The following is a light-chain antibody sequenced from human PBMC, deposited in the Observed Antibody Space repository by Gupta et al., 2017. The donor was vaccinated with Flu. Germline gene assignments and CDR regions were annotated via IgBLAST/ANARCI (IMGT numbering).Light chain of an antibody. Sequence: NFVLTQPHSVSESPGKTVTISCTRSSGIIAATFVQWFQHRPCSSPSTLIYEDSRRPSGVPARFSGSIDRSSNSASLSISGLKTEDEAVYYCQSYDDTRRVFGGGTLLTVL. CDR3: QSYDDTRRV. CDR1: SGIIAATF. V-gene: IGLV6-57*01. J-gene: IGLJ2*01. CDR2: EDS.